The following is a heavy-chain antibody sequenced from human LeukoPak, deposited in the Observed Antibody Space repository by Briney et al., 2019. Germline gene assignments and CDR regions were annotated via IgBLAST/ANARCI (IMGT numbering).Heavy chain of an antibody. CDR1: GGSISSGSYY. V-gene: IGHV4-61*02. CDR3: ARGTVTPYYYYGMDV. Sequence: SQTLSLTCTVSGGSISSGSYYWSWIRQPAGKGLEWIGRIYTSRSTNYNPSLKSRVTISVDTSKNQFSLKLSSVTAADTAVYYCARGTVTPYYYYGMDVWGQGTTVTVSS. CDR2: IYTSRST. J-gene: IGHJ6*02. D-gene: IGHD4-17*01.